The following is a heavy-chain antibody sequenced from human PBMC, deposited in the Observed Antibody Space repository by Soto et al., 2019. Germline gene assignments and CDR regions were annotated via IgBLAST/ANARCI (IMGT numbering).Heavy chain of an antibody. J-gene: IGHJ4*02. Sequence: GGSLRLSCAASGFTFGSYAMSWVRQAPGKGLEWVSAISGSGSSTYYADSVKGRFTISRDNAKNTLYLQMNSLRAEDTAVYYCARSPRSGLQIIRYFDYWGQGTLVTVS. CDR2: ISGSGSST. D-gene: IGHD3-10*01. CDR1: GFTFGSYA. CDR3: ARSPRSGLQIIRYFDY. V-gene: IGHV3-23*01.